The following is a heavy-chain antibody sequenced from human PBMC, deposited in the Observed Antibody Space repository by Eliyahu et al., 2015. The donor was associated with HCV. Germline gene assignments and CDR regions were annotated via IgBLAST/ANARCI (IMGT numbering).Heavy chain of an antibody. Sequence: QVQLQESGPGLVKPSQTLSLTCTVSGGSISSGXYYXXWIRQPAGKGLEWIGRIYTSGSTNYNPSLKSRVTISVDTSKNQFSLKLSSVTAADTAVYYCARDSSIAARIPAYYYYGMDVWGQGTTVTVSS. J-gene: IGHJ6*02. V-gene: IGHV4-61*02. CDR2: IYTSGST. CDR1: GGSISSGXYY. D-gene: IGHD6-6*01. CDR3: ARDSSIAARIPAYYYYGMDV.